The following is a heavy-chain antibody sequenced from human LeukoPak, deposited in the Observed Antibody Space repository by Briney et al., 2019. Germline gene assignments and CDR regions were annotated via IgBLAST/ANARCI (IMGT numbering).Heavy chain of an antibody. Sequence: SETLSLTCTVSGGSISSYYWSWIRQPPGKGLEWIGYIYYSGSTNYNPSLKSRVTISVDTSKNQFSLKLSSVTAADTAVYYCARGNARSSWCTVAYNWFDPWGQGTLVTVSS. V-gene: IGHV4-59*08. CDR1: GGSISSYY. D-gene: IGHD6-19*01. CDR3: ARGNARSSWCTVAYNWFDP. CDR2: IYYSGST. J-gene: IGHJ5*02.